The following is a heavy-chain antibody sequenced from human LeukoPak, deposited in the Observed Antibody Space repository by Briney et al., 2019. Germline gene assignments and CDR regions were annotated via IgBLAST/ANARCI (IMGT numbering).Heavy chain of an antibody. CDR2: ISGSGGST. CDR3: AKRMKGKHYYDSRGQGGDY. J-gene: IGHJ4*02. D-gene: IGHD3-22*01. Sequence: GGSLRLSCAASGFTFSSYAMSWVRQAPGKGLEWVSAISGSGGSTYYADSVKGRFTISRDNSKNTLYLQMNSLRAEDTAVYYCAKRMKGKHYYDSRGQGGDYWGQGTLVTVSS. V-gene: IGHV3-23*01. CDR1: GFTFSSYA.